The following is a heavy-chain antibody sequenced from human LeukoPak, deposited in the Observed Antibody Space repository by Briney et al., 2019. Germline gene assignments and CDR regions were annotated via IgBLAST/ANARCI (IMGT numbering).Heavy chain of an antibody. CDR1: GIPFSNPW. J-gene: IGHJ4*02. CDR3: TTYSSGSCPF. V-gene: IGHV3-15*01. Sequence: SGGSLTLPCSASGIPFSNPWMTGPRQARGKTVEWVGRIYRSSNGETTDYGAPVKGRFTMSRDDSKNTLYLQMNSLKTEDTAVYYCTTYSSGSCPFWGQGTLVTVSS. CDR2: IYRSSNGETT. D-gene: IGHD6-19*01.